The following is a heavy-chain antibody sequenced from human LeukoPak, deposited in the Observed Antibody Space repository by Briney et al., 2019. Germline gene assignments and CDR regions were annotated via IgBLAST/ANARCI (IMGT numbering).Heavy chain of an antibody. CDR2: VRGSGTVT. V-gene: IGHV3-23*01. D-gene: IGHD2-15*01. CDR1: GFTFSAYT. CDR3: SKLIVVDTYYFDS. Sequence: GGSLRLSCAASGFTFSAYTMGWVRQAPGKGLEWVSAVRGSGTVTFYADSVKGRFTISRDNSKNTLYLHMSSLRDEDTAIYYCSKLIVVDTYYFDSWGQGTLVTASS. J-gene: IGHJ4*02.